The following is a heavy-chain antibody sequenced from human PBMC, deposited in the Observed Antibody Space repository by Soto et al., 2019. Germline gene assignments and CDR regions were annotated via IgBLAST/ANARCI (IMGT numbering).Heavy chain of an antibody. D-gene: IGHD5-18*01. Sequence: QVQLVQSGAEVKKPGSSVKVSCKASGGTFSSYTISWVRQAPGQGLEWMGRIIPILGIANYAQKFQGRVTITADNSTSTAYVEVSSLRSKDTAAYYWAREGGHSYGAAYYYYGMDVWGQGTTVTVSS. CDR2: IIPILGIA. CDR3: AREGGHSYGAAYYYYGMDV. CDR1: GGTFSSYT. J-gene: IGHJ6*02. V-gene: IGHV1-69*08.